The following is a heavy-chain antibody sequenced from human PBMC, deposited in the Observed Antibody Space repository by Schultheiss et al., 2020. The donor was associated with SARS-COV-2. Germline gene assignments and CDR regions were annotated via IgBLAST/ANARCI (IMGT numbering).Heavy chain of an antibody. Sequence: SETLSLTCTVSGDSIRSSSYYWGWIRQPPGKGLEWIGSIYYTGSTYYNPSLKGRVTISVDTSKNQFSLKLSSVTAADTAVYYCARGGDPSSSTSPYYMDVWGKGTTVTVSS. J-gene: IGHJ6*03. D-gene: IGHD2-2*01. V-gene: IGHV4-39*01. CDR1: GDSIRSSSYY. CDR3: ARGGDPSSSTSPYYMDV. CDR2: IYYTGST.